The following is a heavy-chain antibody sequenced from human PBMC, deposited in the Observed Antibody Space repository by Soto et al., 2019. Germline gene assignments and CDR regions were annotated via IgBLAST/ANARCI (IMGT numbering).Heavy chain of an antibody. D-gene: IGHD3-22*01. J-gene: IGHJ5*02. V-gene: IGHV1-69*01. Sequence: QVQLVQSGAEVKKPGSSVKVSCKASGGTFSSYAISWVRQAPGQGLEWMGGIIPIFGTANYAQKFQGRVTITEDESTSTAYMELSSLRSEDTAVYYCARDQGGADYYDSSGYTSNWFDPWGQGTLVTVSS. CDR2: IIPIFGTA. CDR1: GGTFSSYA. CDR3: ARDQGGADYYDSSGYTSNWFDP.